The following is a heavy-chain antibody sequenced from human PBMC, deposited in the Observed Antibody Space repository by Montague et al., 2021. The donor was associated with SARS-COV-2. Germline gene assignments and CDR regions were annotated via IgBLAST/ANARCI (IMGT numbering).Heavy chain of an antibody. CDR1: GFSLSTSGVG. D-gene: IGHD3-10*01. CDR2: IYWDDDK. J-gene: IGHJ4*02. V-gene: IGHV2-5*02. CDR3: AHRPPRFVGSYFGY. Sequence: PALVKPTQTLTLTCTFSGFSLSTSGVGVGWIRQPPGKALEWLALIYWDDDKRYSPSLKSRLTITKDTSKNQEVLTMTNMDPVDTATYYCAHRPPRFVGSYFGYWGQGTLVTVSS.